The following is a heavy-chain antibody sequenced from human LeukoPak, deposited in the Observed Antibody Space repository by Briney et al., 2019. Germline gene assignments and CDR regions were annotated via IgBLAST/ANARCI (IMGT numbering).Heavy chain of an antibody. CDR3: ARVYCSSTSCYTLFDY. CDR1: GYTFTGYY. D-gene: IGHD2-2*02. J-gene: IGHJ4*02. V-gene: IGHV1-2*02. Sequence: ASVKVSCKASGYTFTGYYMHWVRQAPGQGLERMGWINPNSGGTNYAQKFQGRVTMTRDTSISTAYMELSRLRSDDTAVYYCARVYCSSTSCYTLFDYWGQGTLVTVSS. CDR2: INPNSGGT.